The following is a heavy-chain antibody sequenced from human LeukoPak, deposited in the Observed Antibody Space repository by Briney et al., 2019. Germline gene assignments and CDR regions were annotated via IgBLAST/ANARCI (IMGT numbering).Heavy chain of an antibody. D-gene: IGHD2-15*01. CDR3: AREGGTRIFFDY. Sequence: PSETLSLTCTVSGGSISSGDYYWSWIRQTPGKGLEWIGYIYYSGNTKYNPSLKSRVTISVDTSKNQFSLKLSSVTAADTAVYYCAREGGTRIFFDYWGQGALVTVSS. V-gene: IGHV4-30-4*01. CDR1: GGSISSGDYY. CDR2: IYYSGNT. J-gene: IGHJ4*02.